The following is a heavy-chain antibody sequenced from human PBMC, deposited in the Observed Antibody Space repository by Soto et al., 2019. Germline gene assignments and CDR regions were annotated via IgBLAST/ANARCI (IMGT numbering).Heavy chain of an antibody. Sequence: QVLLVQSGAEVKKPGASVKVSCKTPGYILTRYNMHWVRQAPGQRLEWMGWINAGNGNTKYSQKFQGRVTIPRDTSASTAYMELSNLRSEDTDVYYCATAEGALLYYWGQGTLVIVSS. J-gene: IGHJ4*02. V-gene: IGHV1-3*01. CDR3: ATAEGALLYY. CDR1: GYILTRYN. CDR2: INAGNGNT.